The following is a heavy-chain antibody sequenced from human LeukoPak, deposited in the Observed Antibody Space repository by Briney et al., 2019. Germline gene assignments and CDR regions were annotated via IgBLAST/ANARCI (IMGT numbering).Heavy chain of an antibody. V-gene: IGHV3-7*01. Sequence: GGSLRLSCAASGFTFSGYWMSWVRQAPGKGLQWVANIKKDGSEEYYVDSVKGRFTISRDNANTSLYLQMNSLRAEDTAVYYCARVMEYDGSWYYPDLGFDYWGQGTLVTVSS. CDR3: ARVMEYDGSWYYPDLGFDY. CDR1: GFTFSGYW. J-gene: IGHJ4*02. D-gene: IGHD6-13*01. CDR2: IKKDGSEE.